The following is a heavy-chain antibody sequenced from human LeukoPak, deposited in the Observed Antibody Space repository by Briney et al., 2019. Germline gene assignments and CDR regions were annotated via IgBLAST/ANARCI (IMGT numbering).Heavy chain of an antibody. Sequence: SVKVSCKASGGTFSSYAISWVRQAPGQGLEWMGGIIPIFGTANYAQKFQGRVTITTDESASTAYMELSSLRSEDTAVYYCARVTYKEQLVRYDYWGQGTLVTVSS. CDR1: GGTFSSYA. J-gene: IGHJ4*02. D-gene: IGHD6-6*01. V-gene: IGHV1-69*05. CDR3: ARVTYKEQLVRYDY. CDR2: IIPIFGTA.